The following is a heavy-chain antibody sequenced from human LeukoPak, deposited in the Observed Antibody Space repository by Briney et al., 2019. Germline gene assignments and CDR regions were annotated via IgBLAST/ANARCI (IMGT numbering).Heavy chain of an antibody. V-gene: IGHV1-18*01. CDR3: ARHYGVYYYYFYMDV. Sequence: GASVKVSCKASGYTFTSYGISSVRQAPGQGLEWMGWISAYNGNTNYGQKFQGRVTMTTDTSTTTAYMELRSLTSDDTAVYYCARHYGVYYYYFYMDVWGEGTTVTVSS. J-gene: IGHJ6*03. CDR2: ISAYNGNT. D-gene: IGHD4-17*01. CDR1: GYTFTSYG.